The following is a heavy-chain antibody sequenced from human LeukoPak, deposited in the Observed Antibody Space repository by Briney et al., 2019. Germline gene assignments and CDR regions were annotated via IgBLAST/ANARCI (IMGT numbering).Heavy chain of an antibody. Sequence: SETLSLTCTVSGASIRSYYWSWIRQTPGKGLEWIGDMYYSGSTNYNPSLKSRVTISVDTSKNQFSLRLSSVTAADTAVYYCARHHIAAALNWFDPWGQGTLVTVSS. CDR2: MYYSGST. J-gene: IGHJ5*02. CDR1: GASIRSYY. CDR3: ARHHIAAALNWFDP. D-gene: IGHD6-13*01. V-gene: IGHV4-59*08.